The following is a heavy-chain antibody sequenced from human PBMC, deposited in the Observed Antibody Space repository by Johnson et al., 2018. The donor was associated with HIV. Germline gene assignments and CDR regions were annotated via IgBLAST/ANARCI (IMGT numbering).Heavy chain of an antibody. Sequence: VQLVESGGGVVRPGGSLRLSCAASGITFDDYGMSWVRQTPGKGLEWVSGINWSGGGTGYADSVMGRFSISRDNAKNSLYLQMNSLRAEDTAVYYCGRGYSSGWSDGFDIWGQGTMVTVSS. CDR3: GRGYSSGWSDGFDI. D-gene: IGHD6-19*01. V-gene: IGHV3-20*04. CDR2: INWSGGGT. CDR1: GITFDDYG. J-gene: IGHJ3*02.